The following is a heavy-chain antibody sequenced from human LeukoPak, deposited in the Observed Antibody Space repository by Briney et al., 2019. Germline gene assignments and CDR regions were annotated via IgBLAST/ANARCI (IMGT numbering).Heavy chain of an antibody. Sequence: PSETLSLTCAVYGGSFSGYYWSWIRQPAGKGLEWIGRIYTSGSTNYNPSLKSRVTMSVDTSKNQFSLKLSSVTAADTAVYYCAREGLRDCSGGSCYDYWGQGTLVTVSS. CDR2: IYTSGST. CDR1: GGSFSGYY. CDR3: AREGLRDCSGGSCYDY. D-gene: IGHD2-15*01. J-gene: IGHJ4*02. V-gene: IGHV4-4*07.